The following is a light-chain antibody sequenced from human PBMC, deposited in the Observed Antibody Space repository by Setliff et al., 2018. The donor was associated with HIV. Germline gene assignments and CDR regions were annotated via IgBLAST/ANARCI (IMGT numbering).Light chain of an antibody. CDR3: SSYAWRDSWA. J-gene: IGLJ3*02. CDR2: DVS. CDR1: SSDVGGYND. Sequence: QSALTQPPSASGSPGQSVTTSCTGTSSDVGGYNDVSWYQQHPGKAPKLMIYDVSKRPSGVPDRFSGSKSGNTASLTVSGLQAEDEADYYCSSYAWRDSWAFGGGTKVTVL. V-gene: IGLV2-8*01.